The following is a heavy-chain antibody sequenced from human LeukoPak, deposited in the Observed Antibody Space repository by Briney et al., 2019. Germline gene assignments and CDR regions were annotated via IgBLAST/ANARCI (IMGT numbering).Heavy chain of an antibody. Sequence: AGGSLRLSCAASGFTFSSYGMHWVRQAPGKGLEWVGRIKSKTDGGTTDYAAPVKGRFTISRDDSKNTLYLQMNSLKTEDTAVYYCAFYYYGTRRFDPWGQGTLVTVSS. CDR1: GFTFSSYG. D-gene: IGHD3-10*01. V-gene: IGHV3-15*01. CDR2: IKSKTDGGTT. CDR3: AFYYYGTRRFDP. J-gene: IGHJ5*02.